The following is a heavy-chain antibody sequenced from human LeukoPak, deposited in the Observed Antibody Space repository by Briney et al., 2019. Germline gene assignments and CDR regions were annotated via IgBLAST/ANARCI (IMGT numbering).Heavy chain of an antibody. V-gene: IGHV3-21*01. CDR1: GFTFSSYS. D-gene: IGHD3-22*01. J-gene: IGHJ4*02. Sequence: TGGSLRLSCAASGFTFSSYSMNWVRQAPGKGLEWVSSISSSSSYIYYADSVKGRFTISRDNAKNSPYLQMNSLRAEDTAVYYCARSWKYYYDSSGYFLFDYWGQGTLVTVSS. CDR3: ARSWKYYYDSSGYFLFDY. CDR2: ISSSSSYI.